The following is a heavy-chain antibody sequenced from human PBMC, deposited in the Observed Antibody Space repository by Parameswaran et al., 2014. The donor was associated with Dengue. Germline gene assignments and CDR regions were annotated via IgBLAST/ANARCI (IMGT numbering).Heavy chain of an antibody. D-gene: IGHD3-10*01. V-gene: IGHV4-31*02. CDR2: IYYSGST. Sequence: PGKGLEWIGYIYYSGSTYYNPSLKSRVTISVDTSKNQFSLKLSSVTAADTAVYYCARVKRRGSGSYLGEGYGMDVWGQGTTVTVSS. CDR3: ARVKRRGSGSYLGEGYGMDV. J-gene: IGHJ6*02.